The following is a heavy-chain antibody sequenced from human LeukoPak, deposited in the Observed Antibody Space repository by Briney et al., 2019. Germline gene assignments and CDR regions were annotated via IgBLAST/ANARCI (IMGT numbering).Heavy chain of an antibody. CDR2: ISYDGSNK. CDR3: ARGLDSSGYYPDY. D-gene: IGHD3-22*01. Sequence: GGSLRLTCAASGFTFSSYAMHWVRQAPGKGLEWVAVISYDGSNKYYADSVKGRFTISRDNSKNTLYLQMNSLRAEDTAVYYCARGLDSSGYYPDYWGQGTLVTVSS. V-gene: IGHV3-30*01. CDR1: GFTFSSYA. J-gene: IGHJ4*02.